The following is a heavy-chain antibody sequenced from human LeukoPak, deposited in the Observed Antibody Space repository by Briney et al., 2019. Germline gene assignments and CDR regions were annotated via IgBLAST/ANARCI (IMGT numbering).Heavy chain of an antibody. CDR3: ARGVLASRRPYYYYYMDV. CDR2: MNPNSGGT. J-gene: IGHJ6*03. D-gene: IGHD2/OR15-2a*01. CDR1: GYTFTSYD. Sequence: GASVKVSCKASGYTFTSYDINWVRQATGQGLEWMGWMNPNSGGTNYAQKFQGRVTMTRDTSISTAYMELSRLRSDDTAVYYCARGVLASRRPYYYYYMDVWGKGTTVTVSS. V-gene: IGHV1-2*02.